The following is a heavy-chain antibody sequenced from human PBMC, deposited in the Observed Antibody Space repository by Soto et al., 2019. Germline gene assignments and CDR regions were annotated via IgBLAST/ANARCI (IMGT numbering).Heavy chain of an antibody. CDR1: GYTFTSYY. D-gene: IGHD3-10*01. CDR3: AREWGSGSYYNVGLDY. J-gene: IGHJ4*02. V-gene: IGHV1-46*01. Sequence: GASVKVSCKASGYTFTSYYMHWVRQAPGQGLEWMGIINPSGGSTSYAQKFQGRVTMTRDTSTSTVYMELSSLRSEDTAVYYCAREWGSGSYYNVGLDYWGQGTLVTVSS. CDR2: INPSGGST.